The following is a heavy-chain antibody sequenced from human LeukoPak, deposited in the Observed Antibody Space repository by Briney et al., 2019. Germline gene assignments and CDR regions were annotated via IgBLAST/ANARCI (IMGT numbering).Heavy chain of an antibody. Sequence: SETLSLTCTVSGGSISSYYWSWIRQPPGKGLEWIGYIYYSGSTNYNPSLKSRVTISVDTSKNQFSLKLSSVTAAGTAVYYCARAGGIVVVPAAPNEYYYYGMDVWGKGTTVTVSS. CDR2: IYYSGST. D-gene: IGHD2-2*01. CDR3: ARAGGIVVVPAAPNEYYYYGMDV. V-gene: IGHV4-59*01. CDR1: GGSISSYY. J-gene: IGHJ6*04.